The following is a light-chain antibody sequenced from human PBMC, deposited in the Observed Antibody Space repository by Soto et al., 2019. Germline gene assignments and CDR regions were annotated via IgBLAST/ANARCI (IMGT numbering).Light chain of an antibody. CDR1: SRDVGGYNY. V-gene: IGLV2-11*01. Sequence: QSALTQPRSVSGSPGQSVTISCTGTSRDVGGYNYVSWYQQHPGKAPKLMIYDVSQRPSGVPDRFSGSKSGNTASLTISGLQAEDEADYYCCSYAGIYSWVFGGGTQLTVL. CDR3: CSYAGIYSWV. J-gene: IGLJ7*01. CDR2: DVS.